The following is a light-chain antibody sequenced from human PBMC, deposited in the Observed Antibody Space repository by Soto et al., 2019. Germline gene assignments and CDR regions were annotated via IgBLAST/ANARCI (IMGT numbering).Light chain of an antibody. Sequence: DSVVAQSPISLPVTPGEPASISCRSSQSLLHSNGYNYLDWYLQKPGQSPQLLIYLGSNRASGVPDRFSGSGSGTDFTLKISRVEAGNLGICNCMQFLQNPFTFGRVTPVPIK. CDR2: LGS. CDR3: MQFLQNPFT. J-gene: IGKJ5*01. CDR1: QSLLHSNGYNY. V-gene: IGKV2-28*01.